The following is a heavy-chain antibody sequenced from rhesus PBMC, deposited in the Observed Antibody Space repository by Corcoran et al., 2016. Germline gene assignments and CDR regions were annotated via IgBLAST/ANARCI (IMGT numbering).Heavy chain of an antibody. CDR1: GFSFSDYY. J-gene: IGHJ4*01. V-gene: IGHV3S18*01. D-gene: IGHD6-19*01. Sequence: EVQLVESGGGLAKPGGSLRLSCAASGFSFSDYYMYWVRQAPGKGREWVSDNDYTGRSTYYADAVKGRLNISRENAKNTLYLQMDGLRAEDTALYYCARERKSSSSYMDYWGQGVLVTVSS. CDR3: ARERKSSSSYMDY. CDR2: NDYTGRST.